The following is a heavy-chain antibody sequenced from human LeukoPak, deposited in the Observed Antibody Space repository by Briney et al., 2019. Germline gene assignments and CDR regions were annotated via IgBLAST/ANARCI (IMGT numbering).Heavy chain of an antibody. D-gene: IGHD3-10*02. CDR2: ISSSSSTI. CDR3: AELGITMIGGV. CDR1: GFTFSSYS. Sequence: GGSLRLSCAASGFTFSSYSMNWVRQAPGKGLEWVSYISSSSSTIYYADSVKGRFTISRDSAKNSLYLQMNSLRAEDTAVYYCAELGITMIGGVWGKGTTVTISS. V-gene: IGHV3-48*04. J-gene: IGHJ6*04.